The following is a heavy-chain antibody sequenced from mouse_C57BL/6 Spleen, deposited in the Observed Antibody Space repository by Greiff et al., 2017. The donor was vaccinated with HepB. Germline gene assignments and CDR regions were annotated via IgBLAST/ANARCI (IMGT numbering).Heavy chain of an antibody. CDR1: GYTFTSYW. CDR2: INPSNGGT. Sequence: VQLQQPGTELVKPGASVKLSCKASGYTFTSYWMHWVKQRPGQGLEWIGNINPSNGGTNYNEEFKSKATLTVDKSSSTAYMQLSSLTSEDSAVYYCARERRAITTVVATGYFDYWGQGTTLTVSS. J-gene: IGHJ2*01. D-gene: IGHD1-1*01. CDR3: ARERRAITTVVATGYFDY. V-gene: IGHV1-53*01.